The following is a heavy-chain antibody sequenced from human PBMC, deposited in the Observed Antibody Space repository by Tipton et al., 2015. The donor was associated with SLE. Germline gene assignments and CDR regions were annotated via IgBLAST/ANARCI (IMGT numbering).Heavy chain of an antibody. V-gene: IGHV3-23*03. D-gene: IGHD3-10*01. CDR2: IYSGYYT. Sequence: SLRLSCAASGITFSSYEMNWVRQAPGKGLEWVSVIYSGYYTLYADSVRGRFTISRDNSKNSLYLQMNSLRVADTAVYYCVKDLDRGSVASYWGQGTLVTVSS. J-gene: IGHJ4*02. CDR3: VKDLDRGSVASY. CDR1: GITFSSYE.